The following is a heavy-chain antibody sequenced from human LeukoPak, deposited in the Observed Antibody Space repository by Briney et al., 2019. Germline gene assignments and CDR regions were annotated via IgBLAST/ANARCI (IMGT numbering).Heavy chain of an antibody. V-gene: IGHV3-21*01. CDR3: ARSELGYNYHYMDV. CDR2: ISSSSIYI. J-gene: IGHJ6*03. CDR1: GFTLSTYS. Sequence: GGSLRLSCAASGFTLSTYSMKWVRQAPGKGLEWVSSISSSSIYIYYADSVKGRFTISRDNAKNSLYLQMNSLRAEDTAVYYCARSELGYNYHYMDVWGKGTTVTVSS. D-gene: IGHD7-27*01.